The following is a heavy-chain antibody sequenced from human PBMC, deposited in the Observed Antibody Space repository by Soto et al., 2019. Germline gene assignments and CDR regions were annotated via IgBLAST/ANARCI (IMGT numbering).Heavy chain of an antibody. CDR2: IIPTLGIS. J-gene: IGHJ4*02. CDR3: AGDGGSYCDY. D-gene: IGHD1-26*01. CDR1: GGTFSSYT. V-gene: IGHV1-69*08. Sequence: QVQLVQSGAEVKKPGSSVKVSCKASGGTFSSYTISWVRQAPGQGLEWMGRIIPTLGISNYAQKFQGRVTITAEKSTSSAYTKLRSLRSADTDVFYCAGDGGSYCDYWGQGTLVTVSS.